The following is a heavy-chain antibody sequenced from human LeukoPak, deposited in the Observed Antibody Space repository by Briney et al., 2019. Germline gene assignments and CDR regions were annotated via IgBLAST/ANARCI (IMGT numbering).Heavy chain of an antibody. CDR1: GGSFSGYY. CDR2: INHSGST. D-gene: IGHD4-17*01. J-gene: IGHJ4*02. Sequence: SETLSLTCAVYGGSFSGYYWSWIRQPPGKGLEWIGEINHSGSTNYNPSLKSRVTISVDTSKNQFSLKLSSVTAADTAVYYCAINGDYLDYWGQGTLVTVSS. V-gene: IGHV4-34*01. CDR3: AINGDYLDY.